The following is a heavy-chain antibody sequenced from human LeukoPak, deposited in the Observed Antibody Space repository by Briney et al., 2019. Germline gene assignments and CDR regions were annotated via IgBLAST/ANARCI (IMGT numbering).Heavy chain of an antibody. CDR1: GFTFSSYE. Sequence: PGGSLRLSCAASGFTFSSYEMNWVRQAPGKGLEWVGFIRSKAYGGTTEYAASVKGRLTMSRDDSKSTAYLQMNSLKTEDTAVYYCTREGNGIVGGYYSMDVWGKGTTVTVSS. D-gene: IGHD1-26*01. CDR2: IRSKAYGGTT. V-gene: IGHV3-49*04. CDR3: TREGNGIVGGYYSMDV. J-gene: IGHJ6*03.